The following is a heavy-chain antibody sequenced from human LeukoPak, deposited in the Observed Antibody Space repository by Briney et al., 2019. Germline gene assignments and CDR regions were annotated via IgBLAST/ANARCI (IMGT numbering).Heavy chain of an antibody. CDR1: GFTFSGYW. D-gene: IGHD1-20*01. Sequence: PGGSLRLSCAASGFTFSGYWMSWVRQAPGKGLEWVANIKQDGSEKYYVDSVKGRFTISRDNAKNSLYLQMNSLRAEDTAVYYCARGYQYNWNDFYDAFDIWGQGTMVTVSS. V-gene: IGHV3-7*01. J-gene: IGHJ3*02. CDR3: ARGYQYNWNDFYDAFDI. CDR2: IKQDGSEK.